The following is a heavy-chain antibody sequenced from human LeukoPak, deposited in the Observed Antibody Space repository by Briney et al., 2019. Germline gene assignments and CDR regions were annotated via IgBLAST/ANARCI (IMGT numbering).Heavy chain of an antibody. CDR1: GYTFTDYY. D-gene: IGHD1-26*01. CDR2: INHNSGGT. J-gene: IGHJ4*02. CDR3: ASQGGVGAAGTFDY. Sequence: ASVKVSCKXSGYTFTDYYIHWVRQSPGQGLERMGWINHNSGGTNYAQKFQGRVTMTRDTSISTAYMELSRLRSDDTAVYYCASQGGVGAAGTFDYWGQGTLVTVSS. V-gene: IGHV1-2*02.